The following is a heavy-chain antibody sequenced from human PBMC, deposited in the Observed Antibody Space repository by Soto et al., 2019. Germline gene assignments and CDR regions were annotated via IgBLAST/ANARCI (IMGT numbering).Heavy chain of an antibody. J-gene: IGHJ6*02. CDR3: ARPLYDILTGYYYGMDV. CDR2: IIPIFGTA. CDR1: GYTFTSYY. Sequence: AVQVSCKASGYTFTSYYMHWVRQAPGQGLEWMGGIIPIFGTANYAQKFQGRVTITADESTSTAYMELSSLRSEDTAVYYCARPLYDILTGYYYGMDVWGQGTTVTVSS. D-gene: IGHD3-9*01. V-gene: IGHV1-69*13.